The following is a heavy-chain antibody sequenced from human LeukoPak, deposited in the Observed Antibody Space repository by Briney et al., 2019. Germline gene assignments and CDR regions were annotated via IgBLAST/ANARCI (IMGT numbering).Heavy chain of an antibody. CDR3: ARQVGATTTFDY. J-gene: IGHJ4*02. V-gene: IGHV4-59*08. CDR1: GGSVSTYY. D-gene: IGHD1-26*01. CDR2: IYYSGST. Sequence: SETLSLTCTVSGGSVSTYYWNWIRQPPGKGLEWIGYIYYSGSTNYNPSLKSRVTISVDTSKNQFSLKLSSVTAADTAVYYCARQVGATTTFDYWGQGTLVTVSS.